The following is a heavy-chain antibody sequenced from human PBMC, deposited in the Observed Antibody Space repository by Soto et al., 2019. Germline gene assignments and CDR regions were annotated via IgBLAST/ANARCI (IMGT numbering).Heavy chain of an antibody. CDR1: GFTVSSKY. CDR3: ARALAEPSGGEDGYYYYMDV. V-gene: IGHV3-53*05. CDR2: IQSGGPT. J-gene: IGHJ6*03. Sequence: GGSLRLSCAASGFTVSSKYMSWVRQAPGKGLEWVSLIQSGGPTYYADSVKGRFTISRDTSENTLHLQMDSLISEDTAVHYCARALAEPSGGEDGYYYYMDVWGKGTTVTVSS. D-gene: IGHD4-17*01.